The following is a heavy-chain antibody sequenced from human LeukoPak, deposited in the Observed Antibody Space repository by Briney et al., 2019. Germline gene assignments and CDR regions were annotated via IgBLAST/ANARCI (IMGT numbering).Heavy chain of an antibody. CDR2: IYHSGST. CDR1: GGSISSGGYY. J-gene: IGHJ4*02. CDR3: ARLAEGSYSGSFDY. Sequence: SETLSLTCTVSGGSISSGGYYWSWIRQPPGKGLEWIGYIYHSGSTYYNPSLKSRVTISVDRSKNQFSLKLSSVTAADTAVYYCARLAEGSYSGSFDYWGQGTLVTVSS. V-gene: IGHV4-30-2*01. D-gene: IGHD3-10*01.